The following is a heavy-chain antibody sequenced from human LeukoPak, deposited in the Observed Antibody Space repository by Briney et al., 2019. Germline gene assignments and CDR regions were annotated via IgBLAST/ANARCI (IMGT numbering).Heavy chain of an antibody. CDR3: ARDRGTWNDDGFDY. D-gene: IGHD1-1*01. CDR2: IYISGST. J-gene: IGHJ4*02. V-gene: IGHV4-4*07. CDR1: GGSISSYY. Sequence: SETLSLTCTVSGGSISSYYWSWIRQPAGKVLEWIGRIYISGSTNYNPSLKSRVTMSVDTSKNQFSLKLSSVTAADTAVYYCARDRGTWNDDGFDYWGQGTLVTVSS.